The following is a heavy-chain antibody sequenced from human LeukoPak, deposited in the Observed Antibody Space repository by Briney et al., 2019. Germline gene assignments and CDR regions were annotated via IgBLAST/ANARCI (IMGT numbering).Heavy chain of an antibody. CDR2: MDYSGST. CDR1: GGSISDYY. J-gene: IGHJ4*02. CDR3: ARRKRGSGGPFDY. V-gene: IGHV4-59*08. D-gene: IGHD6-19*01. Sequence: PSETLSLTCTVSGGSISDYYWTWIRQSPGTGLEWIGYMDYSGSTAYNPSLKSRVTISIDTSKKQFSLEWSSVTAADTAIYFCARRKRGSGGPFDYWGQGTLVTVSS.